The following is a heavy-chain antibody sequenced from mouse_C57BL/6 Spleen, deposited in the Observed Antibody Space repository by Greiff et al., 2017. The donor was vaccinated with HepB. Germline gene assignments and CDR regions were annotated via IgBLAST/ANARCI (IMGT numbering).Heavy chain of an antibody. CDR3: AREDYGSSYHGY. CDR1: GYAFSSSW. J-gene: IGHJ2*01. D-gene: IGHD1-1*01. Sequence: VQLQQSGPELVKPGASVKISCKASGYAFSSSWMNWVKQRPGKGLEWIGRIYPGDGDTNYNGQVKGKATLTAAKSPSTAYMQLSSLTSEDSAVYVCAREDYGSSYHGYWGQGTTLTVSS. V-gene: IGHV1-82*01. CDR2: IYPGDGDT.